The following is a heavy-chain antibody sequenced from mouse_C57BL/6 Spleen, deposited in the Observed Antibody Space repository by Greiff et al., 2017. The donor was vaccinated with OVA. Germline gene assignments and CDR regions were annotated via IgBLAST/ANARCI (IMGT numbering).Heavy chain of an antibody. J-gene: IGHJ1*03. V-gene: IGHV14-1*01. CDR3: ATPGGGSNWYYGV. D-gene: IGHD1-1*01. Sequence: VQLQQSGAELARPGASVKLSCTASGFNIKDYYMHWVKQRPEQGLEWIGRIDPVDGDTEYAPKFQGKATMTADTSSNTAYLQLSSLTSEDTAVYYCATPGGGSNWYYGVGGTGTTVTVAS. CDR1: GFNIKDYY. CDR2: IDPVDGDT.